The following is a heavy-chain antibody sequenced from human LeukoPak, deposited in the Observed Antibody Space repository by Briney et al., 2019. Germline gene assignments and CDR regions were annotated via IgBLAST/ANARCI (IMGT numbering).Heavy chain of an antibody. CDR1: GFTFSSYG. CDR3: ARKQWPIDY. V-gene: IGHV3-30*03. CDR2: ISYDGSNK. Sequence: GGSLRLSCAASGFTFSSYGMHWVRQAPGKGLEWVAVISYDGSNKYYADSVKGRFTISRDNSKNTLYLQMNSLRAEDTAVYYCARKQWPIDYWGQGTLVTVSS. J-gene: IGHJ4*02. D-gene: IGHD6-19*01.